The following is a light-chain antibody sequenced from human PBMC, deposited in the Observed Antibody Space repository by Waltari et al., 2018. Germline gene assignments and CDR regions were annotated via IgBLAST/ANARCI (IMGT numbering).Light chain of an antibody. CDR1: QSVSRY. V-gene: IGKV3-20*01. CDR3: QKYGTLPAT. Sequence: EIVLTQSPGTLSLSPGEGATLSCRASQSVSRYLAWYQQKAGQPPSLHIYEASSRATAIPDRFSGSGSGTDFSLTISRLEPEDFAVYYCQKYGTLPATFGQGTKVEIK. J-gene: IGKJ1*01. CDR2: EAS.